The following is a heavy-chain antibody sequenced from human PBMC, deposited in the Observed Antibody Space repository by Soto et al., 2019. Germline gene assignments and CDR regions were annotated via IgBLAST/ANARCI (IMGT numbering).Heavy chain of an antibody. CDR3: ARDGIRVNDCYHYGIDV. Sequence: PGGSLRLSCAASGLTFSTFGMHWVRQAPGKGLEWVAGIGCGGSNKYYADAVKGRITISRDNSNNTLYLQMNSLRAEDTAVYYCARDGIRVNDCYHYGIDVWGQGTTVTVSS. D-gene: IGHD1-1*01. CDR2: IGCGGSNK. J-gene: IGHJ6*02. CDR1: GLTFSTFG. V-gene: IGHV3-33*01.